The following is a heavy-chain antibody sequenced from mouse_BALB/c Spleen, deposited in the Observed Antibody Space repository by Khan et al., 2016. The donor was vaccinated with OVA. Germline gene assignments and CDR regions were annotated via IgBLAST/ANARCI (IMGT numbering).Heavy chain of an antibody. D-gene: IGHD2-10*01. Sequence: QVQLQQSGTELVKPGASVKLSCKASGYTFTNYWVHWVKQRPGQGLEWIGEFYPGDGRTNYNEKFKSEATLTVDKSSNTAYMQLNSLTSEDSAVYYCARNAYCGSYFDYWGQGTILTVSS. CDR1: GYTFTNYW. CDR3: ARNAYCGSYFDY. V-gene: IGHV1S81*02. CDR2: FYPGDGRT. J-gene: IGHJ2*01.